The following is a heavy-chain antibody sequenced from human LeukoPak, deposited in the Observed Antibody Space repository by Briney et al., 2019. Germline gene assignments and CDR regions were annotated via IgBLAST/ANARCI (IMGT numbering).Heavy chain of an antibody. CDR1: GYTFTYYY. CDR2: INANSGDP. J-gene: IGHJ1*01. CDR3: ARDDYDSSVPIYFQH. D-gene: IGHD3-22*01. Sequence: ASVKVSCKASGYTFTYYYIYWLRQAPGQGLEWMAWINANSGDPIYAQKFQGRVTLTRDTSIGTAYMELSSLRSDDTAVYYCARDDYDSSVPIYFQHWGQGTLVTVSS. V-gene: IGHV1-2*02.